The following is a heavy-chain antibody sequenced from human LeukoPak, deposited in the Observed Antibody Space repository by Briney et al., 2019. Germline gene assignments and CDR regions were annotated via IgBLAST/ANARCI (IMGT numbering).Heavy chain of an antibody. J-gene: IGHJ4*02. D-gene: IGHD1-20*01. CDR1: GFTFSDYY. CDR2: ISSGGSTI. CDR3: AKNDVTGPRDY. Sequence: PGGSLRLSCAVSGFTFSDYYMSWIRQAPGKGLEWVSYISSGGSTISHADSVKGRFTISRDNAENSLYLQMNSLRAEDTAVYYCAKNDVTGPRDYWGQGTLVTVSS. V-gene: IGHV3-11*01.